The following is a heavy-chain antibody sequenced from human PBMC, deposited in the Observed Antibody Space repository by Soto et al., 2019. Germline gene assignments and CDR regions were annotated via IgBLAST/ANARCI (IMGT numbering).Heavy chain of an antibody. D-gene: IGHD6-19*01. J-gene: IGHJ4*02. CDR1: DGSISSGDYY. Sequence: SETLSLTCTVSDGSISSGDYYWSWIRQPPGKGLEWIGYIYYSGSTNYNPSLKSRVTISVDTSKNQFSLKLSSVTAADTAVYYCARVAGYSSGWSFDYWGQGTLVTVSS. V-gene: IGHV4-61*08. CDR3: ARVAGYSSGWSFDY. CDR2: IYYSGST.